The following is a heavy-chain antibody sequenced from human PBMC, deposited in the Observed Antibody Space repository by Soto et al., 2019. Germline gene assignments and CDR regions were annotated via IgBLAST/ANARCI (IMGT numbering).Heavy chain of an antibody. V-gene: IGHV3-30*18. Sequence: GGSLRLSCAASGFTFSSYGMHWVRQAPGKGLEWVAVISYDGSNKYYADSVKGRFTISRDNSKNTLYLQMNSLRAEDTAVYYCAKDRSSSSWPKETTSTYFDYWGQGTLVTVSS. CDR1: GFTFSSYG. J-gene: IGHJ4*02. D-gene: IGHD6-13*01. CDR2: ISYDGSNK. CDR3: AKDRSSSSWPKETTSTYFDY.